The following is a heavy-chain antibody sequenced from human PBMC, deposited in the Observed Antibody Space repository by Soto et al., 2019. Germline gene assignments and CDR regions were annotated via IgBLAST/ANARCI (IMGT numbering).Heavy chain of an antibody. V-gene: IGHV1-18*01. CDR3: AREGQAPYYYYGMGV. CDR1: GYTFTNYG. J-gene: IGHJ6*02. Sequence: ASVKVSCKASGYTFTNYGFSWVRQAPGQGLEWMGWNSGYNGNTKYAEKFQGRVTMTTDTSTSTAHMELRSLRSDDTAVYYCAREGQAPYYYYGMGVWGQGTAVTAP. CDR2: NSGYNGNT.